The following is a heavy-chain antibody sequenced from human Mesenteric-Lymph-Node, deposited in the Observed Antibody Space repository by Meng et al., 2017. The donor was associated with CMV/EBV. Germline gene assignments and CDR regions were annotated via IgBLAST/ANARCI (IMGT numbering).Heavy chain of an antibody. J-gene: IGHJ6*02. V-gene: IGHV3-21*06. Sequence: GESLKISCGVSGFTFSNYIMNWVRQAPGKGLEWVSSITSNSRSIYYADSVKGRFTISRDNAKNSLYLQMNSLRAEDTAVYYCGRAMGLGYFPMDVWAQGTTVTVSS. D-gene: IGHD2-15*01. CDR1: GFTFSNYI. CDR3: GRAMGLGYFPMDV. CDR2: ITSNSRSI.